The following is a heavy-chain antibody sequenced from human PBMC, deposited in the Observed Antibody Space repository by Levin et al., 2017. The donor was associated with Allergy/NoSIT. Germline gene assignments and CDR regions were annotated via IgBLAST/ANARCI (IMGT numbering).Heavy chain of an antibody. Sequence: GGSPRLSCAASGFTFSSYGMHWVRQAPGKGLEWVAVISYDGSNKYYADSVKGRFTISRDNSKNTLYLQMNSLRAEDTAVYYCAKLCGGDCSVDYWGQGTLVTVSS. CDR1: GFTFSSYG. V-gene: IGHV3-30*18. CDR3: AKLCGGDCSVDY. J-gene: IGHJ4*02. D-gene: IGHD2-21*02. CDR2: ISYDGSNK.